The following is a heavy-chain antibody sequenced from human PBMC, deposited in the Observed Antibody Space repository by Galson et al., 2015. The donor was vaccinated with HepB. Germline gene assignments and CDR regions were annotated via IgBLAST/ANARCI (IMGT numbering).Heavy chain of an antibody. CDR3: ARDRGSYCSGGSCKANGY. CDR2: INHSGST. Sequence: ETLSLTCAVYGGSFSGYYWSWIRQPPGKGLEWIGEINHSGSTNYNPSLKSRVTISVDTSKNQFSLKLSSVTAADTAVYYCARDRGSYCSGGSCKANGYCVPGTLVTVAS. V-gene: IGHV4-34*01. D-gene: IGHD2-15*01. CDR1: GGSFSGYY. J-gene: IGHJ4*02.